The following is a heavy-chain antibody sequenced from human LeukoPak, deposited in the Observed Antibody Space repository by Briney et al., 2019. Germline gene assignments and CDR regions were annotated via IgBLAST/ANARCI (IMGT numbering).Heavy chain of an antibody. V-gene: IGHV4-59*08. CDR3: ARLTNFGGGWFDP. J-gene: IGHJ5*02. CDR1: GGSISSYY. D-gene: IGHD3-3*01. Sequence: SGALSLTCTVSGGSISSYYCAWIRQPPGKGLEWIGYIDYSGRTNYNPSLKSRVTMSIDTSKNQFSLKLSSVIAADTAMYYCARLTNFGGGWFDPWGQGTLVTVSS. CDR2: IDYSGRT.